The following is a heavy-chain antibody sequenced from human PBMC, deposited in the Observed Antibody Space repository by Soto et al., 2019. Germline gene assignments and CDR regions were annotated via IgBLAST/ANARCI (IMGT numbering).Heavy chain of an antibody. J-gene: IGHJ4*02. CDR3: AHSDSTGTTTYFDS. CDR1: GFSFTTTRMG. CDR2: VYRYGER. V-gene: IGHV2-5*01. Sequence: QITLKEAGPTLVKPTETLTLTCTFSGFSFTTTRMGVGWTRQPPGKALEWLAIVYRYGERRYNPLLRRRLTPPLDPSKNQVLLTMTNMDHKDSSTYYCAHSDSTGTTTYFDSWGQGIPVTVAS. D-gene: IGHD1-1*01.